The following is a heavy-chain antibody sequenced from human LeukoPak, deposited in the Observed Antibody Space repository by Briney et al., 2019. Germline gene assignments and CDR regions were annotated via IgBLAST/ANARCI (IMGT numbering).Heavy chain of an antibody. D-gene: IGHD3-10*01. CDR1: GGSISSYY. CDR3: AGKYYYGSGSYYSIDY. Sequence: SETLXXTCTVSGGSISSYYWSWIRQPPGKGLEWIGYIYYSGSTNYNPSLKSRVTISVETSKNQFALKLSSVTAADTAVYYCAGKYYYGSGSYYSIDYWGQGTLVTVSS. V-gene: IGHV4-59*01. CDR2: IYYSGST. J-gene: IGHJ4*02.